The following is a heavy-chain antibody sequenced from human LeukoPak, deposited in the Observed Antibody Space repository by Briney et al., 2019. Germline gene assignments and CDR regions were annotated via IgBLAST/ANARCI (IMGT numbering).Heavy chain of an antibody. D-gene: IGHD3-22*01. CDR2: IYYSGST. V-gene: IGHV4-31*03. Sequence: PSQTLSLTCTVSGGSISSGGYYWSWIRQHPGKGLEWIGYIYYSGSTYYNPSLKSRVTISVDRSKNQFSLKLSSVTAADTAVYYCARLYYSSAKINWFDPWGQGTLVTVSS. CDR1: GGSISSGGYY. J-gene: IGHJ5*02. CDR3: ARLYYSSAKINWFDP.